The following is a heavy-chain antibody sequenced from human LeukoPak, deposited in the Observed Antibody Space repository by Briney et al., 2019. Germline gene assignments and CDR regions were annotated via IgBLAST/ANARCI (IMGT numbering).Heavy chain of an antibody. D-gene: IGHD6-13*01. V-gene: IGHV4-59*01. CDR1: GGSISSYY. Sequence: SETLSLTCTVSGGSISSYYWSWIRQPPGKGLKWIGYIYYSGSTNYNPSLKSRVTISVDTSKNQFSLKLSSVTAADPAVYYCAREVAAAGTPYNWFDPWGQGTLVTVSS. CDR2: IYYSGST. CDR3: AREVAAAGTPYNWFDP. J-gene: IGHJ5*02.